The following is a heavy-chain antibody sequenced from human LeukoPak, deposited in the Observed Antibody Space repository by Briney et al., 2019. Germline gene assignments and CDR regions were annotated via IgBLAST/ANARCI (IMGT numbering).Heavy chain of an antibody. CDR3: ARDSLSIVALFDC. V-gene: IGHV4-34*01. D-gene: IGHD2-21*01. CDR2: VYYRGTS. J-gene: IGHJ4*02. CDR1: GGSFSGYY. Sequence: PSETLSLTCAVYGGSFSGYYWSWIRQPPGKGLEWIGSVYYRGTSYHNPSLKGRVTMSVDTTKNQFSLRLTSVTAADTAVYYCARDSLSIVALFDCWGQGTLVSVSS.